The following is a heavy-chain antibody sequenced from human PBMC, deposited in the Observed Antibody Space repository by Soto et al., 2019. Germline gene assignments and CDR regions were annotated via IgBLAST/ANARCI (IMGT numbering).Heavy chain of an antibody. CDR2: IIPILGIA. CDR1: GGTISSYS. Sequence: GASVKVSCKASGGTISSYSISWVRQAPGQGLEWMGRIIPILGIANYAQKFQGRVTITADKSTSTAYMELSSLRSEDTAVYYCAREGDCSSTSCYAGGIYYFDYWGQGTLVTVSS. CDR3: AREGDCSSTSCYAGGIYYFDY. D-gene: IGHD2-2*01. J-gene: IGHJ4*02. V-gene: IGHV1-69*04.